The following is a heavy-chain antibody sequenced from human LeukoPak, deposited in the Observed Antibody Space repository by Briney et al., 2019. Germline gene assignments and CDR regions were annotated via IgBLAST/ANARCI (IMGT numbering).Heavy chain of an antibody. CDR3: ARDKGSSPGDY. D-gene: IGHD3-10*01. CDR1: GYSFTGYY. CDR2: INPNSGGT. J-gene: IGHJ4*02. Sequence: ASVKVSCKASGYSFTGYYMHWVRQAPGQGLEWMGWINPNSGGTKYAQKFQGRVTMTRDTSINTAYMELSRLRSDDTAVYYCARDKGSSPGDYWGQGTLVTVSS. V-gene: IGHV1-2*02.